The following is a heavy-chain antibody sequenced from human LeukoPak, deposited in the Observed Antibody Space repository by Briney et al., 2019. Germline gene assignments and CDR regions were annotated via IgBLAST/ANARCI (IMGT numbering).Heavy chain of an antibody. CDR2: IIPIFGTA. Sequence: SVKVSCKASGGTFSSYAISSARQAPGQGLEWMGRIIPIFGTANYAQKFQGRVTITTDESTSTAYMELSSLRSEDTAVYYCASLLAGGNPVWGQGTLVTVSS. CDR3: ASLLAGGNPV. V-gene: IGHV1-69*05. D-gene: IGHD4-23*01. CDR1: GGTFSSYA. J-gene: IGHJ4*02.